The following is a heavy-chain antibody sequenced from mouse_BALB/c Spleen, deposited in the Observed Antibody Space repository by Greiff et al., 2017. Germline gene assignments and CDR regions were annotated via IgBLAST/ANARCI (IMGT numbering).Heavy chain of an antibody. D-gene: IGHD2-3*01. Sequence: EVQRVESGGGLVQPGGSLKLSCAASGFTLSSYTMSWVRQTPEKRLEWVAYISNGGGSTYYPDTVKGRFTISRDNAKNTLYLQMSSLKSEDTAMYYCARSIYDGYYYLAMDYWGQGTSGTGSS. J-gene: IGHJ4*01. CDR3: ARSIYDGYYYLAMDY. CDR2: ISNGGGST. CDR1: GFTLSSYT. V-gene: IGHV5-12-2*01.